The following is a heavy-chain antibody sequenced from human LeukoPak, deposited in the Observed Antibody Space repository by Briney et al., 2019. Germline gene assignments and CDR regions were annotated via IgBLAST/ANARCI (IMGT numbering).Heavy chain of an antibody. CDR1: GYTLTELS. CDR3: AKDIRAYCGGDCRPNLDY. CDR2: FDPEDGET. V-gene: IGHV1-24*01. J-gene: IGHJ4*02. Sequence: ASVKVSCKVSGYTLTELSMHWVRQAPGKGLEWMGGFDPEDGETIYAQKFQGRVTMTEDTSTDTAYMELSSLRAEDTALYYCAKDIRAYCGGDCRPNLDYWGQGTLVTVSS. D-gene: IGHD2-21*02.